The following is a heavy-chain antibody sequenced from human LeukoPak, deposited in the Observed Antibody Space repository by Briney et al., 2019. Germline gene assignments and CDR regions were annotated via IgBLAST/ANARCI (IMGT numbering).Heavy chain of an antibody. D-gene: IGHD2-15*01. J-gene: IGHJ4*02. CDR3: ATSCGGSCYSGDF. Sequence: GGSLRLSCAASGFTFSSYSMNWVRQAPGKGLEWVSSISSSSSYIYYADSVKGRFTISRDNAKNSLYLQMNSLRAEDTAVYYCATSCGGSCYSGDFWGQGTLVTVSS. V-gene: IGHV3-21*01. CDR2: ISSSSSYI. CDR1: GFTFSSYS.